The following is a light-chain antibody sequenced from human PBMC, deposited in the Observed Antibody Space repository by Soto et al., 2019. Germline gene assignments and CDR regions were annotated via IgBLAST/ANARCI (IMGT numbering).Light chain of an antibody. CDR2: GAS. J-gene: IGKJ2*01. CDR1: QSVSSSY. Sequence: EIVLTQSPGTLSLSPGERATLSCRASQSVSSSYLDWYQQKLGQAPRLLIYGASSRATGIPDRFSGSGSGTDFTLTISRLEPEDSAVHYCQQYGSSPYTFGTGTKLVVK. V-gene: IGKV3-20*01. CDR3: QQYGSSPYT.